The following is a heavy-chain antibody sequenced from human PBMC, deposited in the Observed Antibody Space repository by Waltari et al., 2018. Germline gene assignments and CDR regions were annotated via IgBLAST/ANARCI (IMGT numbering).Heavy chain of an antibody. J-gene: IGHJ5*02. V-gene: IGHV4-39*01. CDR2: IYYSGST. CDR1: GGSISSSSYY. Sequence: QLQLQESGPGPVKPSETLSLTCTVSGGSISSSSYYWGWIRQPPGKGLEWIGSIYYSGSTSYNPSLKSRVTISVDTSKNQFSLKLSSVTAADTAVYYCAISLDSSGWFDPWGQGTLVTVSS. CDR3: AISLDSSGWFDP. D-gene: IGHD3-22*01.